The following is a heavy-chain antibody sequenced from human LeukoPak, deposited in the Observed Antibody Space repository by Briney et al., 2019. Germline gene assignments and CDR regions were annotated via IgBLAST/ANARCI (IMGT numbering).Heavy chain of an antibody. CDR1: GGSISSSSYY. V-gene: IGHV4-39*01. Sequence: KPSETLSLTCTVSGGSISSSSYYWGWIRQPPGKGLEWIGSIYYSGSTYYNPSLKSRVTISVDTSKNQFSLKLSSVTAADTAVYYCARVWFGSCYYYYMDVWGKGTTVTVSS. D-gene: IGHD3-10*01. CDR2: IYYSGST. J-gene: IGHJ6*03. CDR3: ARVWFGSCYYYYMDV.